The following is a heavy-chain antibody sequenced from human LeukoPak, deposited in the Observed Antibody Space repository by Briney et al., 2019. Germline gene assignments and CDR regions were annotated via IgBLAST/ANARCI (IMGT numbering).Heavy chain of an antibody. J-gene: IGHJ4*02. D-gene: IGHD4-23*01. CDR3: AKGASKYGGSFDY. V-gene: IGHV3-23*01. CDR2: ITGSAGNT. CDR1: GFTFSSYA. Sequence: GGSLRLSCAAFGFTFSSYAMGWVRQAPGKGLEWVSTITGSAGNTYYADAVKGRFTISRDNSNNTLFVQMYSLRAEDTAIYYCAKGASKYGGSFDYWGQGTRVTVSS.